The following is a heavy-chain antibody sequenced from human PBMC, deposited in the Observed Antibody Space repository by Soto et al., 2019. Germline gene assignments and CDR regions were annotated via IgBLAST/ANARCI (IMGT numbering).Heavy chain of an antibody. J-gene: IGHJ4*02. D-gene: IGHD4-17*01. CDR3: ARSAEYGDYDY. V-gene: IGHV1-46*03. Sequence: ASVMVSCKASGYTFTSYYIHWVRQAPGQGLEWMGVINPSGGSTTFPQKFQGRVTVTRDTSTSTVYMDLSNLRSEDTAVYYCARSAEYGDYDYWGQGTLVTVSS. CDR1: GYTFTSYY. CDR2: INPSGGST.